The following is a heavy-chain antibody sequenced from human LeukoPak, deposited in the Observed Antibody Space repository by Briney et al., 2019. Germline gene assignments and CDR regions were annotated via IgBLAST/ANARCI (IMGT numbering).Heavy chain of an antibody. J-gene: IGHJ3*02. CDR1: GFTFSSYS. CDR3: ARDQDWGSFDI. D-gene: IGHD7-27*01. Sequence: GGSLRLSCAASGFTFSSYSMNWVRQAPGKGLEWVSSISSSNSYIYYADSVKGRFTISRDNAKNSLYLQMDSLRAEDTAIYYCARDQDWGSFDIWGQGTMVTVSS. V-gene: IGHV3-21*04. CDR2: ISSSNSYI.